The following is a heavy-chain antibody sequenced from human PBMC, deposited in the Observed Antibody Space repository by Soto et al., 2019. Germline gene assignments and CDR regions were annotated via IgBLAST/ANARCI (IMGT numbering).Heavy chain of an antibody. D-gene: IGHD3-16*01. V-gene: IGHV1-69*06. CDR3: ARGLGAMLNFDY. Sequence: SVKVSCKASGGTFSSYAISWVRQDPGQGLEWMGGIIPIFGTANYAQKFQGRVTITADKSTSTAYMELSSLRSEDTAVYYCARGLGAMLNFDYWGQGTLVTVSS. CDR1: GGTFSSYA. CDR2: IIPIFGTA. J-gene: IGHJ4*02.